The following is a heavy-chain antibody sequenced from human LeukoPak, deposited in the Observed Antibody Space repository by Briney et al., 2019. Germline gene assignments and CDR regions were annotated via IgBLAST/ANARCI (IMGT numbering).Heavy chain of an antibody. CDR2: INTNTGNP. J-gene: IGHJ5*02. CDR1: GGTFSSYA. CDR3: AREASGWYSDWFDP. D-gene: IGHD6-19*01. Sequence: ASVKVSCKASGGTFSSYAISWVRQAPGQGLEWMGWINTNTGNPTYAQGFTGRFVFSLDTSVSTAYLQISSLKAEDTAVYYCAREASGWYSDWFDPWGQGTLVTVSS. V-gene: IGHV7-4-1*02.